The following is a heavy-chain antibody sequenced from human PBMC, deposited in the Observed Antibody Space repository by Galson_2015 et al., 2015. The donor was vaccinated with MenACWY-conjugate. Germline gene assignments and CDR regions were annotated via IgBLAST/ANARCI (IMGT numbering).Heavy chain of an antibody. J-gene: IGHJ4*02. CDR1: GFPFRRSR. CDR3: ARDRADGYKQFFAY. D-gene: IGHD5-24*01. Sequence: SLLLSCAASGFPFRRSRLPWVLPSPGKGLEWVSYISTSSSAIYYADSVKGRFTISRGNAKNSLYLQMNSLRDEDTAVYYCARDRADGYKQFFAYCGQGTLVTVSS. CDR2: ISTSSSAI. V-gene: IGHV3-48*02.